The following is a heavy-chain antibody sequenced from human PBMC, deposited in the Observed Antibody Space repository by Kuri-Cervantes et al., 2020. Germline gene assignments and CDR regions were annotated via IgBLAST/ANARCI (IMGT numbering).Heavy chain of an antibody. CDR2: IYPGDSDT. V-gene: IGHV5-51*01. CDR3: ARHRGRDYYYMDV. CDR1: GYSFPSYW. Sequence: KVSCKGSGYSFPSYWIGWVRQMPGKGLEWMGIIYPGDSDTRYSPSFQGQVTISADKSISTAYLQWSSLKASDTAMYYCARHRGRDYYYMDVWGKGTTVTVSS. J-gene: IGHJ6*03. D-gene: IGHD3-10*01.